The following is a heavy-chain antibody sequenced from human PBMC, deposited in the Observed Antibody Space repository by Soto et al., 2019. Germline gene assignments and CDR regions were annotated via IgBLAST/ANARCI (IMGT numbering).Heavy chain of an antibody. V-gene: IGHV1-69*05. J-gene: IGHJ5*02. CDR1: GDMFGSYG. CDR2: IIPMYGRP. Sequence: SVKVACRASGDMFGSYGFKWVRQATGQGLEWMGGIIPMYGRPNYAQKLQGRVTMTTDTSTSTAYMELRSLRSDDTAVYYCARVKGSGYHNWFDPWGQGTLVTVSS. D-gene: IGHD3-22*01. CDR3: ARVKGSGYHNWFDP.